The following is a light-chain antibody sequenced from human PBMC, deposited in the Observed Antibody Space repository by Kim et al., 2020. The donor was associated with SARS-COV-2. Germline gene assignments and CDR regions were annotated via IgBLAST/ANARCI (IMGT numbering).Light chain of an antibody. J-gene: IGLJ2*01. CDR1: SSDVGGYNL. CDR2: EVN. Sequence: GQSITISGIGTSSDVGGYNLVSWYQQHPGKAPQLVIYEVNTRPSGVSDRFSGSKSGNTASLTISGLQTEDEADYYCCSYAGSTTVIFGGGTQLTVL. V-gene: IGLV2-23*02. CDR3: CSYAGSTTVI.